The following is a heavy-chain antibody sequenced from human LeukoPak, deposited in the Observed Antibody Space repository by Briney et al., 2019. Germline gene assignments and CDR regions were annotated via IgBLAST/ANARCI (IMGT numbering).Heavy chain of an antibody. V-gene: IGHV3-23*01. J-gene: IGHJ4*02. CDR3: AKVASGWYRSHLDY. D-gene: IGHD6-19*01. Sequence: PGGSLRLSCAASGFTFSTYAMSWVRQAPGKELEWVSAISGSGGSTYYADSVKGRFTISRDNSKNTLYLQMNSLRAEDTAVYYCAKVASGWYRSHLDYWGQGTLVTVSS. CDR1: GFTFSTYA. CDR2: ISGSGGST.